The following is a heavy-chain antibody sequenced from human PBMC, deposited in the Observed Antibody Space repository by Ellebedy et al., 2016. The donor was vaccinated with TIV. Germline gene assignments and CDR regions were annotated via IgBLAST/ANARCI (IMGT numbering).Heavy chain of an antibody. V-gene: IGHV1-2*02. CDR2: INPNSGGT. D-gene: IGHD3-22*01. Sequence: ASVKVSXXASGYTFTGYYMHWVRQAPGQGLEWMGWINPNSGGTNYAQKFQGRVTMTRDTSISTAYMELSRLRSDDTAVYYCARDQREIYYDRVHFDYWGQGTLVTVSS. J-gene: IGHJ4*02. CDR3: ARDQREIYYDRVHFDY. CDR1: GYTFTGYY.